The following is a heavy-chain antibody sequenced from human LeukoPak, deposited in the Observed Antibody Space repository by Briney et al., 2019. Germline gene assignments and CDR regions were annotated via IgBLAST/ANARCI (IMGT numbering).Heavy chain of an antibody. CDR3: ARGGPASIAARPPDY. V-gene: IGHV4-59*12. J-gene: IGHJ4*02. CDR1: DDSISVYY. Sequence: SETLSLTCSVSDDSISVYYWSWIRQPPGKGLEWIGYIYYSGSTNYNPSLKSRVTISVDTSKNQFSLKLSSVTAADTAVYYCARGGPASIAARPPDYWGQGTLVTVSS. D-gene: IGHD6-6*01. CDR2: IYYSGST.